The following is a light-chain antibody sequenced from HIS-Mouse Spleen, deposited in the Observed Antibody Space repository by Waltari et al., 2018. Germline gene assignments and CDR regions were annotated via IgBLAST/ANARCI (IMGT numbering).Light chain of an antibody. Sequence: QSALTQPASVSGSPGQSITISCTGTSSDVGSYNLVSWYQQHPGKAPKLMIYEGSKRHSGVSNRFSGSKSGNMASLTISGLQAEDEADYYCCSYAGSSTYVFGTGTKVTVL. V-gene: IGLV2-23*01. CDR3: CSYAGSSTYV. CDR2: EGS. CDR1: SSDVGSYNL. J-gene: IGLJ1*01.